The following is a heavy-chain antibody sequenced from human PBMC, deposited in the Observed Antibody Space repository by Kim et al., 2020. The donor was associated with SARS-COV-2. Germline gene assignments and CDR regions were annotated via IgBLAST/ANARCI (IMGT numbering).Heavy chain of an antibody. CDR3: FKGRVASGAGEEF. Sequence: ASVKVSCKASGYTFTAHYIHWVRQAPGQGLEWMGRVDPNSGGTIYTQKFQGRVTMTSDTSTTTAYMDLTSLRSDDTALYYCFKGRVASGAGEEFWGQGTL. CDR1: GYTFTAHY. V-gene: IGHV1-2*06. J-gene: IGHJ4*02. D-gene: IGHD2-8*02. CDR2: VDPNSGGT.